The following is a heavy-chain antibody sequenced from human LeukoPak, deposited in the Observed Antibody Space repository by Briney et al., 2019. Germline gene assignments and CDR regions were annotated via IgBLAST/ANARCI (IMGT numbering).Heavy chain of an antibody. J-gene: IGHJ3*02. CDR2: SYSSGNT. D-gene: IGHD2-8*01. CDR3: ASHSGSYCTHGVCSNDAFDI. CDR1: GASISSYY. Sequence: SETLSLTCTVAGASISSYYWSWIRQPPGKGLEWIGHSYSSGNTNYNPSLKSRVTISIDTSKNHFSLMLRSVTAADTAIYYCASHSGSYCTHGVCSNDAFDIWGQGTMVTVSS. V-gene: IGHV4-4*09.